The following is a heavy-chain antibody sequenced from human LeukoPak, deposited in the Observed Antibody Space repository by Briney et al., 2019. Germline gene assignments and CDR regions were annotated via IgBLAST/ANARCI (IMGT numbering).Heavy chain of an antibody. D-gene: IGHD2-2*01. CDR1: GYTFTGYY. J-gene: IGHJ5*02. Sequence: GASVKVSCKASGYTFTGYYMHWVRQAPGQGLEWMGWINPNSGGTNYAQKFQGRVTMTRDTSISTAYMELSRLRSGDTAVYYCARNRRYCSSTSCYRTFDPWGQGTLVTVSS. V-gene: IGHV1-2*02. CDR2: INPNSGGT. CDR3: ARNRRYCSSTSCYRTFDP.